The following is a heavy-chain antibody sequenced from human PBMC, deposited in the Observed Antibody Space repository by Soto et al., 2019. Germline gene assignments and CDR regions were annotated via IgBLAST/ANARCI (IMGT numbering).Heavy chain of an antibody. CDR2: IYYSGST. V-gene: IGHV4-39*01. CDR1: GGSISSSSYY. CDR3: ARLVGNRFDP. J-gene: IGHJ5*02. Sequence: PSETLSLTCTVSGGSISSSSYYWGWIRQPPGKGLEWIGSIYYSGSTYYNPSLKSRVTISVDTSKNQFSLKLSSVTAADTAVYYCARLVGNRFDPWGQGTLVTVSS. D-gene: IGHD2-15*01.